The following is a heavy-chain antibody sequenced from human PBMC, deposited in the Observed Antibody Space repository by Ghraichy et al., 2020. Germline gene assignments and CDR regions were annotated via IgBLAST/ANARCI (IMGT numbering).Heavy chain of an antibody. V-gene: IGHV4-30-2*01. CDR3: ARGGYCGGDCNWFDP. J-gene: IGHJ5*02. D-gene: IGHD2-21*02. CDR2: IFHSGTT. Sequence: SETLSLTCAVSGDSISRGGYPWSWIRQPPGKGLEWIGYIFHSGTTDYNPSLKSRVTMAVDRSKNQFSLKLTSVTAADTAVYYCARGGYCGGDCNWFDPWGQGTQVTVSS. CDR1: GDSISRGGYP.